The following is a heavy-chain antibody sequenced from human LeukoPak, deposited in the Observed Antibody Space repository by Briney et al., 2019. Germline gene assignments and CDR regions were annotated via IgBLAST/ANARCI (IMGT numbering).Heavy chain of an antibody. Sequence: GSSVKVSCKASGGTFSSYAISWVRQAPGQGLEWMGGIIPIFGTANYAQKFQGRVTITADKSTSTAYMELSSLRSEDTAVYYCAPIRITGTTRGWFDPWGQGTLVTVSS. CDR3: APIRITGTTRGWFDP. CDR2: IIPIFGTA. CDR1: GGTFSSYA. J-gene: IGHJ5*02. V-gene: IGHV1-69*06. D-gene: IGHD1-14*01.